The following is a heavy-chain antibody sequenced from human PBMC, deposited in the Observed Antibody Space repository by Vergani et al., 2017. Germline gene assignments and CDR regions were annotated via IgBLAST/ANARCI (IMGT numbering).Heavy chain of an antibody. CDR2: ISYDGSNK. CDR3: ARDWGGSIGI. V-gene: IGHV3-30-3*01. J-gene: IGHJ3*02. Sequence: VQLLESGGGLVQPGGSLRLSCAASGFTFSSYAMSWVRQAPGKGLEWVAVISYDGSNKYYADSVKGRFTISRDNSKNTLYLQMNSLRAEDTAVYYCARDWGGSIGIWGQGTMVTVSS. CDR1: GFTFSSYA. D-gene: IGHD3-3*01.